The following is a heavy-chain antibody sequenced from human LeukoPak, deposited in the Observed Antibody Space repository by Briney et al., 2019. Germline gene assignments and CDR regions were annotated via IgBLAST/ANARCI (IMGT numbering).Heavy chain of an antibody. CDR2: ISSSSSTI. J-gene: IGHJ4*02. CDR1: GFTFSSYS. Sequence: GGSLRLSCAASGFTFSSYSMNWLRQAPGKGLEWVSYISSSSSTIYYADSVKGRFTISRDNAKNSLYLQMNSLRDEDTAVYYCATDYDFWSGLIDYWGQGTLVTVSS. CDR3: ATDYDFWSGLIDY. V-gene: IGHV3-48*02. D-gene: IGHD3-3*01.